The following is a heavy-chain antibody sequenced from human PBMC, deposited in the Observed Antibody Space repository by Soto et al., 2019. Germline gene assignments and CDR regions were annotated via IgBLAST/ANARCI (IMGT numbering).Heavy chain of an antibody. Sequence: GGSLRLSCAASEFTFNNYAMTWVRQTPGKGLEWVAGISGPGGRTYYADSVKGRFTISRDNSKNTLFLQMNGLRGEDTAVYYCAKVESYDFWGGYDSYAYSHYGMDVWGQGTTVTVFS. J-gene: IGHJ6*02. D-gene: IGHD3-3*01. CDR1: EFTFNNYA. CDR3: AKVESYDFWGGYDSYAYSHYGMDV. V-gene: IGHV3-23*01. CDR2: ISGPGGRT.